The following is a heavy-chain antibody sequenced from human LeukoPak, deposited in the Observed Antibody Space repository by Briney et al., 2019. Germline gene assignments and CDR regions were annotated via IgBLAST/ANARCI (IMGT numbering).Heavy chain of an antibody. J-gene: IGHJ6*02. CDR3: ARHDYGVGLGV. V-gene: IGHV4-59*08. CDR2: IYYSGTT. Sequence: AETLSLTCAVSGGSINSFHWSWIRQPPGKGLEWLGYIYYSGTTSYNPSLKSRVTISIDTSKNQFSLKMGSVTAADTAVYYCARHDYGVGLGVWGQGPAVTVSS. D-gene: IGHD4-17*01. CDR1: GGSINSFH.